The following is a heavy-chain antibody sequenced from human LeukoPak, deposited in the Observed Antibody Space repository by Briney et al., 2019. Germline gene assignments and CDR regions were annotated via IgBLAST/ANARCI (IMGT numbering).Heavy chain of an antibody. CDR1: GFTFSTFW. Sequence: PGGSLRLSCAASGFTFSTFWMHWVRQAPGKGLVWVSRIISDGSVTSYADSVKGRFTISRDNAKNTVYLQMNSLRAEHTAVYYCASFACSSGTCYDYFDYWGQGNLVTVSS. D-gene: IGHD2-15*01. J-gene: IGHJ4*02. V-gene: IGHV3-74*01. CDR2: IISDGSVT. CDR3: ASFACSSGTCYDYFDY.